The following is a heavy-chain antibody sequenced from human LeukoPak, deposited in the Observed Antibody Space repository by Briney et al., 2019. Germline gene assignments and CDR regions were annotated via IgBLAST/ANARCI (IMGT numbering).Heavy chain of an antibody. CDR2: ISSSSSYI. D-gene: IGHD6-13*01. Sequence: GGSLRLSCAASGFTFSSYSVNWVRHAPGKGLEWVSSISSSSSYIYYADSVKGRFTISRDNAKNSLYLQMNSLRAEDTAVYYCARDDSSTWYFDYWGQGTLVTVSS. J-gene: IGHJ4*02. CDR1: GFTFSSYS. V-gene: IGHV3-21*01. CDR3: ARDDSSTWYFDY.